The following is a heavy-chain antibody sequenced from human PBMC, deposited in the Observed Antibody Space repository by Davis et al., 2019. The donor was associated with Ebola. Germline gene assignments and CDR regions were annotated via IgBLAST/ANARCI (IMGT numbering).Heavy chain of an antibody. CDR1: GFTFTNFG. CDR2: ISGRGGSV. J-gene: IGHJ4*02. Sequence: GESLKTPLAVSGFTFTNFGLNWVRHTPGKGLECLSFISGRGGSVFYADSVKGRFAISRDNSKNALFLQMNNLRAEDTALYFCAKARFSYGYYFDYWGQGTLVTVSS. D-gene: IGHD5-18*01. V-gene: IGHV3-23*01. CDR3: AKARFSYGYYFDY.